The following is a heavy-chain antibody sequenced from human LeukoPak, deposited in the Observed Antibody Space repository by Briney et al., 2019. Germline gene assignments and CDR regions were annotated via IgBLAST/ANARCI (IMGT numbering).Heavy chain of an antibody. Sequence: HTGGSLRLSCAASGFTFSSYAMSWVRQAPGKGLEWVSAISGSGGSTYYADSVKGRFTISRDNSKNTLYLQMNSLRAEDTAVYYCAKGKGYYYDSSGYFYFDYWGQGTLVTVSS. CDR2: ISGSGGST. J-gene: IGHJ4*02. D-gene: IGHD3-22*01. CDR1: GFTFSSYA. V-gene: IGHV3-23*01. CDR3: AKGKGYYYDSSGYFYFDY.